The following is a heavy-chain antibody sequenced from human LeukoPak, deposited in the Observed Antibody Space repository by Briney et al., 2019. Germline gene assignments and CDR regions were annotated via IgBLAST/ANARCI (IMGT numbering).Heavy chain of an antibody. D-gene: IGHD3-10*01. CDR2: IKSDGSST. J-gene: IGHJ5*02. Sequence: SGGSLRLSCAASGFTFSSYWMHWVRQAPGKGLVWVSRIKSDGSSTSYADSVKGRFTISRDNAKNTLYLQMNSLRAEDTAVYYCARVWFGVRWFDPWGQGTLVTVSS. CDR1: GFTFSSYW. CDR3: ARVWFGVRWFDP. V-gene: IGHV3-74*01.